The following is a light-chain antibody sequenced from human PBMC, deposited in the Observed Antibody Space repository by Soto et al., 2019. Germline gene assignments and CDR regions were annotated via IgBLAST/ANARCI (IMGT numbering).Light chain of an antibody. CDR3: FSYADSNNFV. J-gene: IGLJ1*01. CDR2: EVN. Sequence: QSALAQPPSASGSPGQSGRSSCGGCSGDVGGSKYVSWYQVKPGKAPKLIIYEVNRRPEGAPYRFSGSKSGNTASLTVSGLQAEDEGDYYCFSYADSNNFVFGSGTKVTVL. CDR1: SGDVGGSKY. V-gene: IGLV2-8*01.